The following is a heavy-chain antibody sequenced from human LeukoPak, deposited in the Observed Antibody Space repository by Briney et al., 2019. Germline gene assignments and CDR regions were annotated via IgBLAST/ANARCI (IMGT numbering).Heavy chain of an antibody. V-gene: IGHV3-30*01. J-gene: IGHJ6*03. CDR1: GVTFSSYA. Sequence: GGSLRLSCAASGVTFSSYAMHWVRQAPGKGLEWVAVISYDGTNKYYADSVKGRFTISRDNSKNTLYLQMNSLRAEDTAVYYCARDGGAGLNYYYYYMDVWGKGTTVTVSS. D-gene: IGHD2-21*01. CDR3: ARDGGAGLNYYYYYMDV. CDR2: ISYDGTNK.